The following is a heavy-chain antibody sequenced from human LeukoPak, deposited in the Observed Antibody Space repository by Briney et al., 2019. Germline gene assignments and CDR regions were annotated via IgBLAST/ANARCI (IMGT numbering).Heavy chain of an antibody. V-gene: IGHV3-74*01. CDR1: GFTFCSYW. CDR3: AAVVRSGSPFDS. J-gene: IGHJ4*02. CDR2: INGDGSST. Sequence: GGSLRLSCAASGFTFCSYWVHWVRQAPGKGLVWVSRINGDGSSTSYADSVKGRFTISRDNAKNTLYLQMTSLRVEDTAVYYCAAVVRSGSPFDSRGQGTLVTVSS. D-gene: IGHD6-25*01.